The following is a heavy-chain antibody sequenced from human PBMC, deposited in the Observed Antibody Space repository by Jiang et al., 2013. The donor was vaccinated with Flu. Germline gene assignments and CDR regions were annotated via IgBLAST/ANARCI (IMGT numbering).Heavy chain of an antibody. Sequence: QGRVTMTTDTSTSTAYMELRSLRSDDTAVYYCARAGFIVVAANWFDPWGQGTLVTVSS. J-gene: IGHJ5*02. D-gene: IGHD2-15*01. V-gene: IGHV1-18*01. CDR3: ARAGFIVVAANWFDP.